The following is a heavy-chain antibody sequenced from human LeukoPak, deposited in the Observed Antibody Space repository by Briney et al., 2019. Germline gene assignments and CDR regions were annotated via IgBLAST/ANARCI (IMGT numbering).Heavy chain of an antibody. CDR2: IYYSGST. Sequence: SQTVSLTCTVSGGSISSGGYYWSWIRQHPGKGLEWIGYIYYSGSTYYNPSLKSRVTISVDTSKNQFSLKLSSVTAADTAVYYCARAPGIEKQLVNIDAFDIWGQGTMVTVSS. V-gene: IGHV4-31*03. CDR1: GGSISSGGYY. D-gene: IGHD6-13*01. CDR3: ARAPGIEKQLVNIDAFDI. J-gene: IGHJ3*02.